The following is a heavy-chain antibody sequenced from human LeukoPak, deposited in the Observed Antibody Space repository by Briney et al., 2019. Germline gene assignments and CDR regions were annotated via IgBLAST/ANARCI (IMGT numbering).Heavy chain of an antibody. CDR2: INPNSGGT. Sequence: ASVKVSCKASGYSFSDYYMHWVRQAPGQGLEWMGWINPNSGGTNYAQKFQGRVTMTRDTSISTAYMELSRLRSDDTAVYYCARDYSHSSGYYYGEYFQHWGQGTLVTVSS. CDR1: GYSFSDYY. V-gene: IGHV1-2*02. D-gene: IGHD3-22*01. CDR3: ARDYSHSSGYYYGEYFQH. J-gene: IGHJ1*01.